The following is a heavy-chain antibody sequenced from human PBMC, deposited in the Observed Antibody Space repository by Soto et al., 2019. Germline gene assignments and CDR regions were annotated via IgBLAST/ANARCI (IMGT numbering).Heavy chain of an antibody. CDR2: IIPIFGTA. D-gene: IGHD6-13*01. V-gene: IGHV1-69*01. Sequence: QVQLVQSGAEVKKPGSSVKVSCKASGGTFSSYAISWVRQAPGQGLEWMGGIIPIFGTANYAQKFQGRVTITADESTSTGYMELSSLRSEDTAVYYCARDDAIAAAGTDYYYYGMDVWGQGTTVTVSS. CDR3: ARDDAIAAAGTDYYYYGMDV. CDR1: GGTFSSYA. J-gene: IGHJ6*02.